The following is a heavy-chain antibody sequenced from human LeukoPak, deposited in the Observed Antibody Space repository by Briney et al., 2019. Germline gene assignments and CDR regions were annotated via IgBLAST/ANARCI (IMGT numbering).Heavy chain of an antibody. V-gene: IGHV4-59*08. Sequence: SETLSLTCTVSGGSISSYYWSWIRQPPGKGLEWIGYIYYSGSTNYNPSLKSRVTISVDTSKNQFSLKLGSVTAADTAVYYCARGSRYCSSTSCYGGNWFDPWGQGTLVTVSS. D-gene: IGHD2-2*01. CDR2: IYYSGST. CDR3: ARGSRYCSSTSCYGGNWFDP. CDR1: GGSISSYY. J-gene: IGHJ5*02.